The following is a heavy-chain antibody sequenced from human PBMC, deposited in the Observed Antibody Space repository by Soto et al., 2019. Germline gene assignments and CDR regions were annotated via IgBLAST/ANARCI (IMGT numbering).Heavy chain of an antibody. CDR2: IYYSGST. D-gene: IGHD2-15*01. Sequence: QVQLQESGPGLVKPSETLSLTCTVSGGSVSSGSYYWSWIRQPPGKGLEWIGYIYYSGSTNYNPSLMSRVTISVDTSKNQFSLKLSSVTAADTAVYYCARDETRIYGMDVWGQGTTVTVSS. CDR1: GGSVSSGSYY. J-gene: IGHJ6*02. V-gene: IGHV4-61*01. CDR3: ARDETRIYGMDV.